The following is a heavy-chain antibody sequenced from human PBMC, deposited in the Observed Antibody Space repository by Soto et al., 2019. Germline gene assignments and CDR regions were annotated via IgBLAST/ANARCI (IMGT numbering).Heavy chain of an antibody. Sequence: PGGSLRLSCAASGFTVSSNYMNWVRQAPGKGLVWVSRIKSDGSSTSYADSVKGRFTISRDNAKNTLDLQMRGLKAEDMAVYYCARSVRSGSFPYYYYAMDVWGHGTTVTVSS. CDR1: GFTVSSNY. CDR3: ARSVRSGSFPYYYYAMDV. CDR2: IKSDGSST. V-gene: IGHV3-74*01. D-gene: IGHD3-10*01. J-gene: IGHJ6*02.